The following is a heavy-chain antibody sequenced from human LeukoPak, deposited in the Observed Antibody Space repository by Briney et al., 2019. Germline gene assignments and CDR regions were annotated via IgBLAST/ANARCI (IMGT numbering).Heavy chain of an antibody. Sequence: PGGSLRLSCAASGFSFSTYAMNWVRQAPGKGLKWVSLISGDGESTYADSVKGRFTLSRDNSKRTLYLQMNSLRAEDTAVYYCAKGFRGAATDAFDIWGQGTMVTVSS. J-gene: IGHJ3*02. CDR2: ISGDGEST. D-gene: IGHD3-10*01. CDR3: AKGFRGAATDAFDI. V-gene: IGHV3-23*01. CDR1: GFSFSTYA.